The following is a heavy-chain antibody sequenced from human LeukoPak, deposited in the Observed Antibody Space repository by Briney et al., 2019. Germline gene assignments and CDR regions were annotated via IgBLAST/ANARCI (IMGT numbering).Heavy chain of an antibody. CDR3: ARVVVVVAATSEPPDV. CDR2: IIPIFGTA. Sequence: SVKVSCKASGGTFSSYAISWVRQAPGQGLEWMGGIIPIFGTANYAQKLQGRVTMTTDTSTSTAYMELRSLRSDDTAVYYCARVVVVVAATSEPPDVWGKGTTVTVSS. D-gene: IGHD2-15*01. CDR1: GGTFSSYA. V-gene: IGHV1-69*05. J-gene: IGHJ6*04.